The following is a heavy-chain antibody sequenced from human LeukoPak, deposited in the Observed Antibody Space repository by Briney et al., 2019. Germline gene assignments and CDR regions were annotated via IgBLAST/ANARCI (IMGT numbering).Heavy chain of an antibody. Sequence: SETLSLTCTVSSGSINTYYWSWIRQPPGKGLEWIGEINHSGSTNYNPSLKSRVTISVDTSKNQFSLKLSSVTAADTAVYYCARGRWYSNYVDYWGQGTLVTVSS. D-gene: IGHD6-13*01. CDR2: INHSGST. CDR1: SGSINTYY. J-gene: IGHJ4*02. CDR3: ARGRWYSNYVDY. V-gene: IGHV4-34*01.